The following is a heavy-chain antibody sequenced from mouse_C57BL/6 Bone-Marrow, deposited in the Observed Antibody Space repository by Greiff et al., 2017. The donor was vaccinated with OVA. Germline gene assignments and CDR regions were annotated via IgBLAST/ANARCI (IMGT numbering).Heavy chain of an antibody. Sequence: QVQLKQSGAELVRPGASVTLSCKASGYTFTDYEMHWVKQTPVHGLEWIGAIDPETGGTAYNQKFKGKAILTADKSSSTAYMELRSLTSEDSAVYYCTRWNYYYGSSPYFDVWGTGTTVTVSS. V-gene: IGHV1-15*01. CDR3: TRWNYYYGSSPYFDV. CDR2: IDPETGGT. J-gene: IGHJ1*03. CDR1: GYTFTDYE. D-gene: IGHD1-1*01.